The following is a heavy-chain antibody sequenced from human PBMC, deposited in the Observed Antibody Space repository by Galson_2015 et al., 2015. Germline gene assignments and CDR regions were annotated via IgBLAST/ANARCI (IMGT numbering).Heavy chain of an antibody. D-gene: IGHD2-15*01. CDR3: ARGLAATGFDY. V-gene: IGHV6-1*01. CDR2: TYYRSKWYD. J-gene: IGHJ4*02. CDR1: GDSVSSDSIA. Sequence: CAISGDSVSSDSIAWNWIRQSPSRGLEWLGSTYYRSKWYDSFAISVRGRMTINPDTSKNQFSLQLNSVTPEDTAVYYCARGLAATGFDYWGQGTLVTVSS.